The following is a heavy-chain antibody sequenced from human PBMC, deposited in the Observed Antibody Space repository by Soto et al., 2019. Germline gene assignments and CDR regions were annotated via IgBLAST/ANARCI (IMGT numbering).Heavy chain of an antibody. J-gene: IGHJ6*01. CDR2: IYPGDSDT. V-gene: IGHV5-51*01. CDR1: GYSFASYG. CDR3: ARTRSFTLGFYYDGMDV. Sequence: GESLNISCQVSGYSFASYGIVCVRQMPGKDLEWMGIIYPGDSDTRYSPSFQGQVTISADKSLRTAYLQWTSLKASDTALYYCARTRSFTLGFYYDGMDVWGQGTTVTVSS. D-gene: IGHD6-6*01.